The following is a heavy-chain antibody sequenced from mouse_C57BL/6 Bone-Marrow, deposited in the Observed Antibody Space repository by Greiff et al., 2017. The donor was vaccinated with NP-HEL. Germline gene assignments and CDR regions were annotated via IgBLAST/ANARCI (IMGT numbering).Heavy chain of an antibody. CDR2: IDPSDSYT. D-gene: IGHD2-1*01. Sequence: QVQLQQPGAELVRPGTSVKLSCKASGYTFTSYWMHWVKQRPGQGLEWIGVIDPSDSYTNYNQKFKGKATLTVDTSSSTAYMQLSSLTSEDAAVYYGARTGPLPPEDYFDYWGQGTTLTVSS. J-gene: IGHJ2*01. CDR3: ARTGPLPPEDYFDY. CDR1: GYTFTSYW. V-gene: IGHV1-59*01.